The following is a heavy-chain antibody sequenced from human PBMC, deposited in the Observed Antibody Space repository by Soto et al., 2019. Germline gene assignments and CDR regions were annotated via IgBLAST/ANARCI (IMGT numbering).Heavy chain of an antibody. CDR3: ARHDSGGSYYYYYYMDV. CDR2: IYYSGST. V-gene: IGHV4-59*08. J-gene: IGHJ6*03. Sequence: QVQLQESGPGLVKPSETLSLTCTVSGGSISSYYWSWIRQPPGKGLEWIGYIYYSGSTNYNPSLTSRVTISADTSKNQFSLKLSSVTAADTAVYYCARHDSGGSYYYYYYMDVWGKGTTVTVSS. D-gene: IGHD2-15*01. CDR1: GGSISSYY.